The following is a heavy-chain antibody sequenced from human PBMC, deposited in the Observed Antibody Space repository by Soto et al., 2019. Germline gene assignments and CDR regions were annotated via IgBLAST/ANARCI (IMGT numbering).Heavy chain of an antibody. D-gene: IGHD4-17*01. CDR3: AKDGWGYGDYFGPSPGIHYYGMDV. Sequence: QVQLVESGGGVVQPGRSLRLSCAASGFTFSSYGMHWVRQAPGKGLEWVAVISYDGSNKYYADSVKGRFTISRDNSKNTLYLQMNSLRAEDTAVYYCAKDGWGYGDYFGPSPGIHYYGMDVWGQGTTVTVSS. V-gene: IGHV3-30*18. J-gene: IGHJ6*02. CDR2: ISYDGSNK. CDR1: GFTFSSYG.